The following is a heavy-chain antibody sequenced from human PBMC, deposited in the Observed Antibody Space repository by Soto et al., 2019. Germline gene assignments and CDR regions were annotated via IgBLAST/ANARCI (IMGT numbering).Heavy chain of an antibody. CDR3: ARQGENYYGAGSYYTFNWFDP. J-gene: IGHJ5*02. CDR1: GGSISSSSYY. D-gene: IGHD3-10*01. V-gene: IGHV4-39*01. Sequence: LSLTCTVSGGSISSSSYYWGWIRQPPGKGLEWIGSIYYGGSTFYNPSLKSRVTISVDRSKNQFSLKLSSVTAADTAVYYCARQGENYYGAGSYYTFNWFDPWGQGTPVTVSS. CDR2: IYYGGST.